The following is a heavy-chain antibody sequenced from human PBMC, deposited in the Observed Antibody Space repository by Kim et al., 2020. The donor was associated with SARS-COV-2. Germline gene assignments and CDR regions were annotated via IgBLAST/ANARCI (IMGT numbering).Heavy chain of an antibody. J-gene: IGHJ4*02. CDR2: IYYSGST. V-gene: IGHV4-59*01. Sequence: SETLSLTCTVSGGSISSYYWSWIRQPPGKGLEWIGYIYYSGSTNYNPSLKSRVTISVDTSKNQFSLKLSSVTAADTAVYYCARDRDGYGLDYWGQGTLVTVSS. CDR1: GGSISSYY. D-gene: IGHD5-12*01. CDR3: ARDRDGYGLDY.